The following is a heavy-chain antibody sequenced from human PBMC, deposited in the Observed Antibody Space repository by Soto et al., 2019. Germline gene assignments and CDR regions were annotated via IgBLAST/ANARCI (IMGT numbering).Heavy chain of an antibody. Sequence: ETLSLTCTVSGGSISSYYWSWIRQPAGKGLEWIGRIYTSGSTNYNPSLKSRVTMSVDTSKNQFSLKLSSVTAADTAVYYCARSITIFGVIDDAFDIWGQGTMVTVSS. D-gene: IGHD3-3*01. V-gene: IGHV4-4*07. J-gene: IGHJ3*02. CDR1: GGSISSYY. CDR2: IYTSGST. CDR3: ARSITIFGVIDDAFDI.